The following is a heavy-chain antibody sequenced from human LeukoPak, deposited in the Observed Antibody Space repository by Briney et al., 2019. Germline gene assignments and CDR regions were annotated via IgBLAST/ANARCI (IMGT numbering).Heavy chain of an antibody. CDR2: ISSSSGYI. D-gene: IGHD6-19*01. V-gene: IGHV3-21*01. CDR1: GFTFSAYS. Sequence: GGSLRLSCAASGFTFSAYSMNWVRQPPGKGLQWVSSISSSSGYISYVDSVKGRFTISRDNAKNSLYLQMHSLRVEGTAVYYCARGGAVAGLGYWGQGTLVTVSS. CDR3: ARGGAVAGLGY. J-gene: IGHJ4*02.